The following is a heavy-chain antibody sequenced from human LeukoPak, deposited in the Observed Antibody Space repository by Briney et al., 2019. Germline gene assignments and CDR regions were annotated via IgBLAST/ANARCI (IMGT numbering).Heavy chain of an antibody. CDR1: GGSISSGDYY. CDR2: IYYSGST. J-gene: IGHJ5*02. D-gene: IGHD3-9*01. CDR3: ARTVYYDILTGYWVGFDP. Sequence: SETLSLTCTVSGGSISSGDYYWSWIRQPPGKGLEWIGYIYYSGSTYYNPSLKSRVTISVDTSKNQFSLKLSPVTAADTAVYYCARTVYYDILTGYWVGFDPWGQGTLVTVSS. V-gene: IGHV4-30-4*01.